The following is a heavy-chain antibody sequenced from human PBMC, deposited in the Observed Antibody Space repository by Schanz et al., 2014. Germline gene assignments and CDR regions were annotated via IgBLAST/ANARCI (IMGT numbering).Heavy chain of an antibody. CDR2: ISYDGNNK. J-gene: IGHJ4*02. D-gene: IGHD2-15*01. Sequence: QVQLVESGGGVVQPGRSLRLSCAASGFTFSSYAMHWVRQAPGKGLEWVALISYDGNNKYYADSVKGRFTISRDNSKNTLYLRMISLRAEDTAMFYCAREIPAGGHFDYWGQVTLVSVSS. CDR1: GFTFSSYA. V-gene: IGHV3-30*04. CDR3: AREIPAGGHFDY.